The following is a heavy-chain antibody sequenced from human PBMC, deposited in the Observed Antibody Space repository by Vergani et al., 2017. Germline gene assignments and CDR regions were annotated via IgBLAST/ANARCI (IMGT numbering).Heavy chain of an antibody. CDR2: ISFDGTQK. Sequence: QVHLVESGGGVVQPGRSLRLSCVVPGFTSSYYGMHWVRQAPGKGLEWVAVISFDGTQKYYADSVKARFTISRDNSKSTLYLQMNRLRTEDTAVYYCATKSCGPPGCQIGSIREWGQGTLVTVSS. D-gene: IGHD2-21*01. J-gene: IGHJ1*01. V-gene: IGHV3-30*03. CDR1: GFTSSYYG. CDR3: ATKSCGPPGCQIGSIRE.